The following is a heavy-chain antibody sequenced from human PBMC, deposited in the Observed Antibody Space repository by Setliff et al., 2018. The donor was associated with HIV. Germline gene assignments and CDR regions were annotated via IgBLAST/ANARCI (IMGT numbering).Heavy chain of an antibody. J-gene: IGHJ6*03. CDR2: IFSSGSGSTI. V-gene: IGHV3-11*01. D-gene: IGHD3-22*01. CDR3: ARAYYHHSGGYWSTDYYYSYMDV. Sequence: EGSLRLSCAASGFTFSDYYMSWIRQAPGKGLEWVSYIFSSGSGSTIYYADSVKGRFTISRDNAKNSLYLQMNSLRAEDTAVYYCARAYYHHSGGYWSTDYYYSYMDVWGKGTTVTVSS. CDR1: GFTFSDYY.